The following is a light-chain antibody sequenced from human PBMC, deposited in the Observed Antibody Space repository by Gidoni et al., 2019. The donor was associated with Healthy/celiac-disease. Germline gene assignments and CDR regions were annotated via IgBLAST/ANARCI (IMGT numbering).Light chain of an antibody. V-gene: IGKV4-1*01. CDR3: QQYYSTPRT. CDR1: QSVLYSSNNKNY. Sequence: DIVMTQSPDSLAFSLGERATINCNSSQSVLYSSNNKNYLVWYQQKPRQPPKLLIYWASTRESGVPDRFSGSGSGTDFTLTISSLQAEDVAVYYCQQYYSTPRTFGQGTKVEIK. CDR2: WAS. J-gene: IGKJ1*01.